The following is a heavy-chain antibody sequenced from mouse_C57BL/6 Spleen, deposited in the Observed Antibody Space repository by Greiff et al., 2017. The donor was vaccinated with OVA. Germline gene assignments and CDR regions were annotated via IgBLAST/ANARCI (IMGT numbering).Heavy chain of an antibody. V-gene: IGHV5-4*03. J-gene: IGHJ1*03. Sequence: EVKLVESGGGLVKPGGSLKLSCAASGFTFSSYAMSWVRQTPEKRLEWVATISDGGSYTYYPDNVKGRFTISRDNAKNNLYLQMSHLKSEDTAMYYCARRRDWYFDVWGTGTTVTVSS. CDR1: GFTFSSYA. CDR3: ARRRDWYFDV. CDR2: ISDGGSYT.